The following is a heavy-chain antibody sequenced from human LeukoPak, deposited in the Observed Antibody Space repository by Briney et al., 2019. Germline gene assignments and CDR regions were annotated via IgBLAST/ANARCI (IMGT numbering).Heavy chain of an antibody. Sequence: GASVKVSCKASGYTLTSYGISWVRQAPGQGLEWMGWISAYNGNTNYAQILQGRVTMTTDTSTNTAYMELRSLRSDDTAVYYCARDRGGWYANWYFDLWGRGTLVTVSS. D-gene: IGHD6-19*01. J-gene: IGHJ2*01. V-gene: IGHV1-18*01. CDR1: GYTLTSYG. CDR3: ARDRGGWYANWYFDL. CDR2: ISAYNGNT.